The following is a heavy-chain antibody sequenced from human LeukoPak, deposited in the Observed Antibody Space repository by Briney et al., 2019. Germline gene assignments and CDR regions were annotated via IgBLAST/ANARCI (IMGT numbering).Heavy chain of an antibody. J-gene: IGHJ4*02. V-gene: IGHV4-34*01. Sequence: ASETLSLTCAVYGGSFSGYYWSWIRQPPGKGLEWIGEINHSGSTNYNPSLKSRVTISVDTSKNQFSLKLSSVTAADTAVYYCARTTSGPLEMASQSPLDYWGQGTLVTVSS. CDR3: ARTTSGPLEMASQSPLDY. CDR1: GGSFSGYY. CDR2: INHSGST. D-gene: IGHD1-1*01.